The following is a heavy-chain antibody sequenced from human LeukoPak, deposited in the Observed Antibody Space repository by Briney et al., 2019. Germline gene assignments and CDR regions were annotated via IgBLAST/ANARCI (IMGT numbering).Heavy chain of an antibody. CDR3: ARDRYGGPDY. CDR2: INGDGSST. CDR1: GFTFSSYW. Sequence: GGSLRLSCAASGFTFSSYWMHWVRQPPGKRLVWVSDINGDGSSTKYADSVKGRFTISRDNAKNTLYLQMNSLRGEDTAVYYCARDRYGGPDYWGQGTLVTVSS. J-gene: IGHJ4*02. V-gene: IGHV3-74*01. D-gene: IGHD5-12*01.